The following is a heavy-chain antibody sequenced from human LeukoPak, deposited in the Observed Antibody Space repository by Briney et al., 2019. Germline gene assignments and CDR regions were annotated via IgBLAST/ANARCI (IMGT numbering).Heavy chain of an antibody. D-gene: IGHD6-13*01. CDR1: GGSISSYY. J-gene: IGHJ4*02. CDR2: IYYSGST. CDR3: ARDLMLGYSSSWYGNY. V-gene: IGHV4-59*12. Sequence: SETLSLTCTVAGGSISSYYWSWIRQPPGKGLEWIGYIYYSGSTNYNPSLKSRVTISVDTSKNQFSLRLSSVTAADTAVYYCARDLMLGYSSSWYGNYWGQGTLVTVSS.